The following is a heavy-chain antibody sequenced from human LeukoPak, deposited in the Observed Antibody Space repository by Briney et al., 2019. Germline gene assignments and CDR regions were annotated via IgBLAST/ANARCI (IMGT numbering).Heavy chain of an antibody. CDR2: INSDGSST. CDR3: AKGNGIVGATTFDY. Sequence: GGSLRLSCAASGFTFSSYWMHWVRQAPGKGLVWVSLINSDGSSTTYADSVKGRFTISRDNSKNTLYLQMNSLRAEDTAVYYCAKGNGIVGATTFDYWGQGTLVTVSS. J-gene: IGHJ4*02. D-gene: IGHD1-26*01. V-gene: IGHV3-74*01. CDR1: GFTFSSYW.